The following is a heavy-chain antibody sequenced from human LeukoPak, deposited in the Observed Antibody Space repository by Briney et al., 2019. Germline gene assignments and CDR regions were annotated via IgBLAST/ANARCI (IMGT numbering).Heavy chain of an antibody. J-gene: IGHJ4*02. CDR1: GFSISSGYY. CDR3: ARAIRRGYSYGALDY. Sequence: ASETLSLTGTVSGFSISSGYYWGWIRQPPGKGLEWTGSIYHSGITYYNPSLKSRVTISVDTSKNQFSLRLSSVTAADTAVYYCARAIRRGYSYGALDYWGQGTLVTVSS. CDR2: IYHSGIT. D-gene: IGHD5-18*01. V-gene: IGHV4-38-2*02.